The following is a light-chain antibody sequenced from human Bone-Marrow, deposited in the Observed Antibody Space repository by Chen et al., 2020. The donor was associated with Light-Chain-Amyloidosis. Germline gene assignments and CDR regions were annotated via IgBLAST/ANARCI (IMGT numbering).Light chain of an antibody. CDR1: DLPTKY. CDR2: RDK. CDR3: QSADSSGTYEVI. J-gene: IGLJ2*01. V-gene: IGLV3-25*03. Sequence: SYELTQPPSVSVSPGQTARITCSGDDLPTKYAYWYQQKPGQAPVLVIHRDKERPSGISERFSGSSSGTTATLTISGVKAEDEADYHCQSADSSGTYEVIFGGGTKLTVL.